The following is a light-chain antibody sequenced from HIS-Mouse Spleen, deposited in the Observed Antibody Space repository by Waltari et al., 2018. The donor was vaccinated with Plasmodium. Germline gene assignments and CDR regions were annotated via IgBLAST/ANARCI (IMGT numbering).Light chain of an antibody. V-gene: IGLV3-10*01. CDR3: YSTDSSGNHRV. CDR2: EDS. J-gene: IGLJ3*02. CDR1: AYPKKY. Sequence: SSELTQPPSVSVSPGQTPRIPCSGDAYPKKYAYWYQQKSGQAPVLVIYEDSKRPPGIPERFFGSSSGTMATLTISGAQVEDEADYYCYSTDSSGNHRVFGGGTKLTVL.